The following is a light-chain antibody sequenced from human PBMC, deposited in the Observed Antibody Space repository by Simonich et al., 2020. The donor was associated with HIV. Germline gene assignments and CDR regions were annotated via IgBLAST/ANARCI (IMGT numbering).Light chain of an antibody. CDR1: SSDVGGYNY. V-gene: IGLV2-14*01. CDR3: SSHTTSRPWV. Sequence: QSALTQPRSVSVSPGQSVTISCTGTSSDVGGYNYVSWYQQHPGKAPKLMIYDVNNRPSGVSNRFSGSKSGNTASLTISGLQAEDEADYFCSSHTTSRPWVFGGGTKLTVL. J-gene: IGLJ3*02. CDR2: DVN.